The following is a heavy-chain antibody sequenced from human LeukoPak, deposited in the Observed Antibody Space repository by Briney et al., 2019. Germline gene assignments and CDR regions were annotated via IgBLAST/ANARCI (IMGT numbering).Heavy chain of an antibody. D-gene: IGHD4-17*01. Sequence: GGSLRLSCAASGFTFSNYAMRWVRQAPEKGLEWVSAISGSGGSTSYADSVKGRFTISRDNSKNTLYLQMNSLRDEDTAVYYCAKRPSDYGDYVTYFDYWGQGTLVTVSS. V-gene: IGHV3-23*01. CDR2: ISGSGGST. J-gene: IGHJ4*02. CDR3: AKRPSDYGDYVTYFDY. CDR1: GFTFSNYA.